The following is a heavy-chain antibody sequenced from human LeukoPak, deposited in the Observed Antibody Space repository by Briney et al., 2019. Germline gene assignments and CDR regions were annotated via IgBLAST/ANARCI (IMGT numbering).Heavy chain of an antibody. J-gene: IGHJ3*02. CDR3: EKGRPLIIQLNPGDDAFDI. Sequence: PGGSLRLSCAASGFTFSSYAMSWVRQAPGKGLEWVSAISGSGGSTYYADSVKGRFTISRDNSKNTLYLQMNSLRAEDTAVYYCEKGRPLIIQLNPGDDAFDIWGQGTMVTVSS. V-gene: IGHV3-23*01. CDR1: GFTFSSYA. CDR2: ISGSGGST. D-gene: IGHD5-18*01.